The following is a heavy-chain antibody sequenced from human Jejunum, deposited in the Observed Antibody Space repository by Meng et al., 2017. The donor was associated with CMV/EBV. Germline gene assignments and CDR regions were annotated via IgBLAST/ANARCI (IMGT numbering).Heavy chain of an antibody. V-gene: IGHV3-23*03. D-gene: IGHD6-25*01. CDR2: ISSGSTIT. Sequence: SSYAMSWVRKAPGKGLEWVSIISSGSTITNYADSAKGRFTISRDNSKNTLYLQMNSLRAEDTAVYYCAKDISFRRLLSGYYYGMDAWGQGTTVTVSS. J-gene: IGHJ6*02. CDR3: AKDISFRRLLSGYYYGMDA. CDR1: SSYA.